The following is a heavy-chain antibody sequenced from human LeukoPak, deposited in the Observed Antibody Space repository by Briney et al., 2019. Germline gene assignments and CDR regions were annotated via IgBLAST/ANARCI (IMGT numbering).Heavy chain of an antibody. D-gene: IGHD6-19*01. Sequence: SETLSLTCAVYGGSFSGYYWSWIRQPPGKGLEWIGEINHSGGTNYNPSLKSRVTISVDTSKNQFPLKLSSVTAADTAVYYCARSLYASSNNWFDPWGQGTLVTVSS. V-gene: IGHV4-34*01. J-gene: IGHJ5*02. CDR2: INHSGGT. CDR1: GGSFSGYY. CDR3: ARSLYASSNNWFDP.